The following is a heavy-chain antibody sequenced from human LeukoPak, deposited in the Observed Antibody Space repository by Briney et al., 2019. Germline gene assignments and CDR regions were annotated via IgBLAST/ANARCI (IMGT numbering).Heavy chain of an antibody. D-gene: IGHD2-15*01. J-gene: IGHJ5*02. CDR3: ARDRYCSGGSCHRWFDP. V-gene: IGHV1-2*02. CDR1: GYTFTAYY. Sequence: ASVKVSCKASGYTFTAYYMHWVRQAPGQGLEWMGWINPNSGGTNYAQKFQGRVTMTRDTSISTAYMELSRLTSDDTAVYYCARDRYCSGGSCHRWFDPWGQGTLVTVSS. CDR2: INPNSGGT.